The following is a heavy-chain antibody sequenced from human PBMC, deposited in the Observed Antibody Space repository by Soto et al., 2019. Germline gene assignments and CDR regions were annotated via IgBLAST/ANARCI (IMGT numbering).Heavy chain of an antibody. V-gene: IGHV3-48*03. D-gene: IGHD2-15*01. CDR3: AREVVVVAATIYYYYYGMDV. CDR1: GFTFSSYE. Sequence: EVQLVESGGGLVQPGGSLRLSCAASGFTFSSYEMNWVRQAPGKGLEWVSYISSSGSTIYYADSVKGRFTISRDNAKNSLYLQMNSLRAEDTAVYYCAREVVVVAATIYYYYYGMDVWGQGTTVTVSS. J-gene: IGHJ6*02. CDR2: ISSSGSTI.